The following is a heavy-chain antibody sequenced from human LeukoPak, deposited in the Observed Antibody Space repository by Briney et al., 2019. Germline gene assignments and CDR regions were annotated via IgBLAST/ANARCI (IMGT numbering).Heavy chain of an antibody. D-gene: IGHD6-6*01. CDR2: IYPSDSDT. CDR1: GYSFTTYW. V-gene: IGHV5-51*01. J-gene: IGHJ4*02. Sequence: GESLKISCKGSGYSFTTYWIGWLRQMPGKGLEWMGIIYPSDSDTRYSPSFQGQVTISADKSINTAYLQWTSLKASDTAMYYCAKLRRPKRDRSSFDFWGQGTLVTVSS. CDR3: AKLRRPKRDRSSFDF.